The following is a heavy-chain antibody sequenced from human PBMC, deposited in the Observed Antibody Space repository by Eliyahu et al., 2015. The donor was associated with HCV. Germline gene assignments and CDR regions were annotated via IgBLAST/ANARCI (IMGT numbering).Heavy chain of an antibody. J-gene: IGHJ4*02. Sequence: QVQLVQSGAEVKKPGSSVKVSCXASGGXFRRYSISWVRQAPGQGLXWXGGIXPMFGKANYAXKLQGRVTITADESTSTAYMELSSLRSEDTAVYYCAREGGDYCSVGNCFLLYWGQGTLVTVSS. D-gene: IGHD2-15*01. V-gene: IGHV1-69*01. CDR3: AREGGDYCSVGNCFLLY. CDR1: GGXFRRYS. CDR2: IXPMFGKA.